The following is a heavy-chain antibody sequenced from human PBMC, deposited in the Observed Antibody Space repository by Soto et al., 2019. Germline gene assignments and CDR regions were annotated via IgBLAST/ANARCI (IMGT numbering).Heavy chain of an antibody. Sequence: GGSLRLSCAASGFTFSDYYMGWIRQAPGKGLEWVSYISSSGGTIYYADSVKGRFTISRDNAKNSLYLQMNSLRAEDTAVYYCARSYGDQNYDYWGQGTLVTVSS. CDR2: ISSSGGTI. CDR1: GFTFSDYY. J-gene: IGHJ4*02. CDR3: ARSYGDQNYDY. D-gene: IGHD4-17*01. V-gene: IGHV3-11*01.